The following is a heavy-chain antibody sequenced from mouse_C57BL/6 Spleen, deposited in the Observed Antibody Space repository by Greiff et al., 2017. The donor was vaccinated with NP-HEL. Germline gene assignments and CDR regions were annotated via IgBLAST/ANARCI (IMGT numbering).Heavy chain of an antibody. V-gene: IGHV5-17*01. D-gene: IGHD2-5*01. CDR3: ARRAYYSNYDFDY. CDR2: ISSGSSTI. Sequence: EVKLMESGGGLVKPGGSLKLSCAASGFTFSDYGMHWVRQAPEKGLEWVAYISSGSSTIYYADTVKGRFTISRDNAKNTLFLQMTSLRSEDTAMYYCARRAYYSNYDFDYWGQGTTLTVSS. CDR1: GFTFSDYG. J-gene: IGHJ2*01.